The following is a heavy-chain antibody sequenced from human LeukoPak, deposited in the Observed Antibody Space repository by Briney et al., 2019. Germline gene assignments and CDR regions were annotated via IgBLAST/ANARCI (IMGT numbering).Heavy chain of an antibody. V-gene: IGHV3-23*01. D-gene: IGHD3-22*01. J-gene: IGHJ4*02. CDR1: GFTFSSCA. CDR2: ISGRGANT. CDR3: AKSGRVFDTSGYYWFPN. Sequence: GGSLRLSCATSGFTFSSCAMSWVRQAPGKGLEWVSSISGRGANTHYADSVKGRFTISGDYSKNTLNLQMNSLRAEDTAVYYCAKSGRVFDTSGYYWFPNWGQGILVTVSS.